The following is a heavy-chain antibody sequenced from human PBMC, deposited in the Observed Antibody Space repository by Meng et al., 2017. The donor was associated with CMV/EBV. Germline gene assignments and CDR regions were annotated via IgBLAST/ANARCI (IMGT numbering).Heavy chain of an antibody. Sequence: QVQRQQWGAGLLKPSETLSPTCAVYGGSFSGYYWSWIRQPPGKGLEWIGEINHSGSTNYNPSLRSRVTISVDTSKNQFSLKLSSVTAADTVVYYCARGGNWFDPWGQGTLVTVSS. CDR1: GGSFSGYY. V-gene: IGHV4-34*01. CDR3: ARGGNWFDP. J-gene: IGHJ5*02. CDR2: INHSGST.